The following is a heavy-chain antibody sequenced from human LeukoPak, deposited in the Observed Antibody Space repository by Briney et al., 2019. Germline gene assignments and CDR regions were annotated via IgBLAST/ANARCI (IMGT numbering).Heavy chain of an antibody. CDR2: INQDGSET. CDR3: ARKPDGFDV. J-gene: IGHJ3*01. CDR1: GFSFNTYW. V-gene: IGHV3-7*01. Sequence: PGGSLKLSCAASGFSFNTYWMSWVRQAPGKGLGCVANINQDGSETQYVDSVKGRFTISRDNAENSLHLQVSSLRGEDSGIYYCARKPDGFDVWGQGTMVTVSS.